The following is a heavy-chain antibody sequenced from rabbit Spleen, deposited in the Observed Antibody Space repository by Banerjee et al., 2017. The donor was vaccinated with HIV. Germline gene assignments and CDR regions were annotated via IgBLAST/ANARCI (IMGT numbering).Heavy chain of an antibody. J-gene: IGHJ4*01. V-gene: IGHV1S7*01. CDR2: IYAAKGST. D-gene: IGHD8-1*01. CDR3: ARDGAGGTYFNL. Sequence: QLTETGGGLVQPGGSLTLSCKASGIDFTNYYISWVRQAPGKGLEWIGIIYAAKGSTDYASWVNGRFTISSDNAQSTVDLKMTSLTAADTATYFCARDGAGGTYFNLWGPGTLVTVS. CDR1: GIDFTNYY.